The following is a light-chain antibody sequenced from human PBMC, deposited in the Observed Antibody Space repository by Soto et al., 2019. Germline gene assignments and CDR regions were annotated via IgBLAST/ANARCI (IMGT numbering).Light chain of an antibody. CDR3: QQYDSFSLT. CDR1: QSISSW. J-gene: IGKJ4*01. Sequence: DIQMTQSPSTLSASVGDRVTITCRASQSISSWLAWYQQKPGKAPKQLIYKASSLESGVPSRFSGSGAGTEVTLTISSLEPDDFATYYCQQYDSFSLTFGGGTKVEIK. V-gene: IGKV1-5*03. CDR2: KAS.